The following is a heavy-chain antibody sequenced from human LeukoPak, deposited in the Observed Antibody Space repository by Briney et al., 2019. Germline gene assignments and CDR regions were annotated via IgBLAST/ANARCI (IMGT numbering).Heavy chain of an antibody. CDR2: IIPIFRTA. J-gene: IGHJ4*02. CDR1: GGTFSSYA. CDR3: ARAPKNYYDSSGSLDY. Sequence: SVKVSCKASGGTFSSYAISWVRQAPGQGREWMGGIIPIFRTANYAQKFQGRVTITTDESTSTAYMELSSLRSEDAAVYYCARAPKNYYDSSGSLDYWGQGTLVTVSS. V-gene: IGHV1-69*05. D-gene: IGHD3-22*01.